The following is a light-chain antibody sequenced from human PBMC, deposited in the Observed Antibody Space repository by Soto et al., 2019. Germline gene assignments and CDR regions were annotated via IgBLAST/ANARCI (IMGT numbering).Light chain of an antibody. Sequence: EIVMTQSPATLSVSPGERATLSCRASQSVSSNLAWYQQKPGQAPRLLIYGASTRATGLPARFSGSGSGTDFTLTISSLQSEDFAVYYCQQYTNWPYTFGQGTKLEIK. J-gene: IGKJ2*01. CDR1: QSVSSN. CDR3: QQYTNWPYT. V-gene: IGKV3-15*01. CDR2: GAS.